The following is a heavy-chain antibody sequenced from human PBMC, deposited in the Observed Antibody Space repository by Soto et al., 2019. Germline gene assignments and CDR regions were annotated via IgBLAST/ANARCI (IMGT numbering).Heavy chain of an antibody. CDR1: GGSFSGYY. CDR3: AREGVTMVREPYYYYYGMAV. D-gene: IGHD3-10*01. CDR2: INHSGST. J-gene: IGHJ6*02. Sequence: SETLSLTCAVYGGSFSGYYWSWIRQPPGKGLEWIGEINHSGSTNYNPSLKSRVTISVDTSKNQFSLKLSSVTAADTAVYYCAREGVTMVREPYYYYYGMAVWGQGTAVTVSS. V-gene: IGHV4-34*01.